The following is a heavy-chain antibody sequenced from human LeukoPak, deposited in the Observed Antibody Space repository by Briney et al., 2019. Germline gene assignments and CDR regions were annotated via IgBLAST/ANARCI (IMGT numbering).Heavy chain of an antibody. Sequence: SVKVSCKASGGTFSSYAISWVRQAPGQGLEWMGGIIPIFGTANYAQKFQGRVTITADESTSTAYMELSSLRSEGTAVYYCASSFYDSSGYYVSSYWGQGTLVTVSS. J-gene: IGHJ4*02. CDR2: IIPIFGTA. CDR1: GGTFSSYA. V-gene: IGHV1-69*01. CDR3: ASSFYDSSGYYVSSY. D-gene: IGHD3-22*01.